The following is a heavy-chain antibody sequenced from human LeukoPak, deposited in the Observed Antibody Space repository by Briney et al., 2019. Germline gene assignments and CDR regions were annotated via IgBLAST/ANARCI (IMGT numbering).Heavy chain of an antibody. CDR3: ARAAAGDLDY. D-gene: IGHD6-25*01. CDR2: IYHSGST. V-gene: IGHV4-38-2*02. Sequence: SETLSLTCTVSGASISSYSWSWIGQPPGKGLEWIGSIYHSGSTYYNPSLKSRVTISVDTSKNQFSLKLSSVTAADTAVYYCARAAAGDLDYWGQGTLVTVSS. J-gene: IGHJ4*02. CDR1: GASISSYS.